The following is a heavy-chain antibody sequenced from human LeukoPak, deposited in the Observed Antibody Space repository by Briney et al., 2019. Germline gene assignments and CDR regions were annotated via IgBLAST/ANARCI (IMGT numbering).Heavy chain of an antibody. Sequence: PGGSLRLSCATSGYTFDDYGMSWVRQAPGKGLEWVSGINWNGGRTGYVDSVKGRFTISRDNAKSSLYLQMNSLRAEDTALYYCARGTVFHDYVWGSYPPGDYWGQGTLVTVSS. CDR2: INWNGGRT. D-gene: IGHD3-16*02. CDR3: ARGTVFHDYVWGSYPPGDY. J-gene: IGHJ4*02. CDR1: GYTFDDYG. V-gene: IGHV3-20*04.